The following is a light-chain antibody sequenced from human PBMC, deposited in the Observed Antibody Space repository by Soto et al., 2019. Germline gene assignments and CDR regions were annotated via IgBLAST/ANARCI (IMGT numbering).Light chain of an antibody. J-gene: IGLJ2*01. Sequence: QSVLTQPPSASGSPGQSVTISCTGTTSGVGGYNYVSWYQQHPGKAPKLMINEVSRRPSGVPDRFSGSKSGNTASLTVSGLQAEDEADYYCSSYAGSNNVIFGGGTKVTVL. V-gene: IGLV2-8*01. CDR3: SSYAGSNNVI. CDR2: EVS. CDR1: TSGVGGYNY.